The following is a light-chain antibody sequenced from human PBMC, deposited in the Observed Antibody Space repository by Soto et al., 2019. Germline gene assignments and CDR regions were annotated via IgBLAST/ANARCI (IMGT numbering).Light chain of an antibody. V-gene: IGKV1-39*01. CDR1: QSISSY. CDR3: QQSYSSPWT. J-gene: IGKJ1*01. Sequence: DIQMTQSPSSLSASVGDRVTITCRASQSISSYLNWYQQKPGKAPKFLIFAASSLQSGVPSRFSGSRSGTDFTLTISSLQPEDFATYYCQQSYSSPWTVGHGTKVEIK. CDR2: AAS.